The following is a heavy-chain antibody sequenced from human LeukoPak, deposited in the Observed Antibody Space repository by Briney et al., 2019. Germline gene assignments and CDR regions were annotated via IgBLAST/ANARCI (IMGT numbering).Heavy chain of an antibody. V-gene: IGHV3-30*02. Sequence: PGGSLRLSCAASGFTFSSYGMHWVRQAPGKGLEWVAVIWYDGSNKYYADSVKGRFTISRDNSKNTLYLQVNSLRAEDTAVYYCAKDCGGDCYLSHYYYGMDVWGQGTTVTVS. J-gene: IGHJ6*02. CDR3: AKDCGGDCYLSHYYYGMDV. D-gene: IGHD2-21*02. CDR2: IWYDGSNK. CDR1: GFTFSSYG.